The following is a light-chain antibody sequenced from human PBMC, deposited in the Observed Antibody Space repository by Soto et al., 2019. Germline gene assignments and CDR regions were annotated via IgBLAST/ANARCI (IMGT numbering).Light chain of an antibody. V-gene: IGKV3-11*01. Sequence: EIVLTQSPATLSLSPGERATLSCRASQSVSSYLAWYQQKPGQAPRLLIYDASNRATGIPARFSGSGSGTDFTLTISSLEPEDFAVYYCQQRSNWPYTFGQGNKLELK. CDR3: QQRSNWPYT. J-gene: IGKJ2*01. CDR1: QSVSSY. CDR2: DAS.